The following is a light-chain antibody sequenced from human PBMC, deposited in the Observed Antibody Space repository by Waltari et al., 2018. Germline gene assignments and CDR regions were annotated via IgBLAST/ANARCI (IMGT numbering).Light chain of an antibody. V-gene: IGLV2-14*01. CDR2: EVS. J-gene: IGLJ1*01. CDR3: SSYRRGNTLV. Sequence: QSALTQPASVSGSPGQSITISCTGTTSDVGGYNYVSWYQQHPGKAPKLVIYEVSNRPPGVSNRFSGSKSGNTAALTISGLQAEDEADYYCSSYRRGNTLVFGIGTQVTVL. CDR1: TSDVGGYNY.